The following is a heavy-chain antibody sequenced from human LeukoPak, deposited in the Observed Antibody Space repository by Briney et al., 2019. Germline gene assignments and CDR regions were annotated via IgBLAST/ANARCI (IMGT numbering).Heavy chain of an antibody. Sequence: GGSLRLSCAASGFTFSSYGMHWVRQAPGKGLEWVAVMSYDGRNKYYADSVKGRFTISGDSSKNTVYLQMNSLRAEDTAVYYCARPSGYNGYDCNYWGQGTLVTVSS. V-gene: IGHV3-30*19. CDR1: GFTFSSYG. CDR3: ARPSGYNGYDCNY. J-gene: IGHJ4*02. D-gene: IGHD5-12*01. CDR2: MSYDGRNK.